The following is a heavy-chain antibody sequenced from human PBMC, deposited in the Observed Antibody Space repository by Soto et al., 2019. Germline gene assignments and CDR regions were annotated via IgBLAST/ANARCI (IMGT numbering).Heavy chain of an antibody. V-gene: IGHV4-4*02. CDR1: GCSISSSNW. J-gene: IGHJ5*02. D-gene: IGHD3-10*01. CDR3: AKREGGLWFGELLSTLTYAWFDP. Sequence: SETLSLTCAVSGCSISSSNWWRWVRQPPGKGLEWIGEIYHSGSTNYNPSLKSRVTISVDKSKNQFSLKLSSVTAADTAVYYCAKREGGLWFGELLSTLTYAWFDPWGQGTLVTVSS. CDR2: IYHSGST.